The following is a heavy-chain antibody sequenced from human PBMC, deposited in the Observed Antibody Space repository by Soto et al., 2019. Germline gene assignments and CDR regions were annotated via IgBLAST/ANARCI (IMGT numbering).Heavy chain of an antibody. CDR2: IYYSGST. Sequence: QVQLQESGPGLVKPSETLSLTCTVSGGSVSSGSYYWSWIRQPPGKGLEWIGYIYYSGSTNYNPSLKSRVTISVDTSKNQFCLKLSSVTAADTAVYYCARARGGYCSGGSCYSDYYYGMDVCGQGTTVTVSS. D-gene: IGHD2-15*01. CDR1: GGSVSSGSYY. V-gene: IGHV4-61*01. J-gene: IGHJ6*02. CDR3: ARARGGYCSGGSCYSDYYYGMDV.